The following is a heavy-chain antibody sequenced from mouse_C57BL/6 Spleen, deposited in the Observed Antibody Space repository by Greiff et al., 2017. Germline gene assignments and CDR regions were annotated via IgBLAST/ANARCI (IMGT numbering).Heavy chain of an antibody. V-gene: IGHV14-1*01. CDR3: TTLGGGYCVRMDY. Sequence: VQLQQSGAELVRPGASVKLSCTASGFNIKDYYMHWVKQRPEQGLEWIGRIDPEDGDTEYASKFQGKATMTADTSSNTAYLQLSSLTSEDTAVYYCTTLGGGYCVRMDYWGQGTSVTVSS. J-gene: IGHJ4*01. D-gene: IGHD2-3*01. CDR2: IDPEDGDT. CDR1: GFNIKDYY.